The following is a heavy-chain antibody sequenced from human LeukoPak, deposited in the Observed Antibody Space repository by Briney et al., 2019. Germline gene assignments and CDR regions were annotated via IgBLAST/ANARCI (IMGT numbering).Heavy chain of an antibody. D-gene: IGHD6-13*01. CDR1: GFTFSNAW. CDR3: TRVLSDSSSAKFDY. V-gene: IGHV3-15*01. Sequence: GGSLRLSCAASGFTFSNAWMSWVRQAPGKGLEWVGRIKSKTDGGTTDYAAPVKGRFTISRDDSKNTLYLQMNSLKTEDTAVYYCTRVLSDSSSAKFDYWGQGTLVTVSS. J-gene: IGHJ4*02. CDR2: IKSKTDGGTT.